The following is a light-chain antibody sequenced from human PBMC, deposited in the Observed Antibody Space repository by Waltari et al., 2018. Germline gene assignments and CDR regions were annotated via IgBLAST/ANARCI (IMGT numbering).Light chain of an antibody. CDR2: EVS. V-gene: IGLV2-23*02. Sequence: QAALTQSPSVSGSPGQSATISCTGSSSDIGGYNRVSWYQQHPGKAPKLMIYEVSKPPSGGSDRFSESKSGNTASLTISGRRAEDEADYYCSSYASSSSFIFGGETRLTVL. CDR3: SSYASSSSFI. J-gene: IGLJ2*01. CDR1: SSDIGGYNR.